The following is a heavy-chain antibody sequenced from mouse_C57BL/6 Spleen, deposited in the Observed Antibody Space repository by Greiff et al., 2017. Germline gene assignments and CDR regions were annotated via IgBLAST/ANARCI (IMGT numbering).Heavy chain of an antibody. CDR3: ARGGDGSLYFDY. J-gene: IGHJ2*01. Sequence: EVQLVESGPGLVKPSQSLSLTCSVTGYSITSGYYWNWIRQFPGNKLEWMGYISYDGSNNYNPSLKNRISITRDTSKNQFFLKLNSVTTEDTATYYCARGGDGSLYFDYWGQGTTLTVSS. CDR1: GYSITSGYY. V-gene: IGHV3-6*01. CDR2: ISYDGSN. D-gene: IGHD1-1*01.